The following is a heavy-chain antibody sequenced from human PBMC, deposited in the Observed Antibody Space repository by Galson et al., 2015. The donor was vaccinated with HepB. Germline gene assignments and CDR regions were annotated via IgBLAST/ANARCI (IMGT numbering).Heavy chain of an antibody. J-gene: IGHJ3*02. V-gene: IGHV3-11*06. D-gene: IGHD2-15*01. CDR2: ISSSSSYT. CDR1: GFTFSDYY. Sequence: SLRLSCAASGFTFSDYYMSWIRQAPGKGLEWVSYISSSSSYTNYADSVKGRFTISRDNAKNSLYLQMNSLRAEDTAVYYCARRGGRYCSGGSCYRVDAFDIWGQGTMVTVSS. CDR3: ARRGGRYCSGGSCYRVDAFDI.